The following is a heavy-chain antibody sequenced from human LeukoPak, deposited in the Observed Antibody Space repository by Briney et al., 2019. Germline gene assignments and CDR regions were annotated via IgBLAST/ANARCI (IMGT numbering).Heavy chain of an antibody. Sequence: GASVKVSCKASGYTFTSYGISWVRQAPGQGLEWMGWISAYNGNTNYAQKLQGRVTMTTDTSTSTAYMELRSLRSDDTAVYCCARDASGTMPWNWFDPWGQGTLVTVSS. CDR1: GYTFTSYG. CDR2: ISAYNGNT. J-gene: IGHJ5*02. V-gene: IGHV1-18*01. D-gene: IGHD2-2*01. CDR3: ARDASGTMPWNWFDP.